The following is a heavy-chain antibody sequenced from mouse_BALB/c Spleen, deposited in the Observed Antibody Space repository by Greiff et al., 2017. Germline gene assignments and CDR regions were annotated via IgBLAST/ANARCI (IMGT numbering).Heavy chain of an antibody. D-gene: IGHD2-10*02. CDR1: GFTFSSFG. V-gene: IGHV5-17*02. J-gene: IGHJ4*01. Sequence: EVHLVESGGGLVQPGGSRKLSCAASGFTFSSFGMHWVRQAPEKGLEWVAYISSGSGTIYYADTVKGRFTISRDNPKNTLFLQMTSLRSEYTAMYYCARSKYGNYVDYAMDYWGQGTSVTVSS. CDR3: ARSKYGNYVDYAMDY. CDR2: ISSGSGTI.